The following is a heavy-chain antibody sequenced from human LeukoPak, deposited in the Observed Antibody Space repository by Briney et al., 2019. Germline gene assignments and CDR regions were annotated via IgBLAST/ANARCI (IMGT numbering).Heavy chain of an antibody. Sequence: PSETLSLTCTVPGGSISSSSYYWGWIRQPPGKGLEWIGSIYYSGSTYYNPSLKSRVTISVDTSKNQFSLKLSSVTAADTAVYYCARGATYYSGSASYYQAYWDQGTLVTVSS. J-gene: IGHJ4*02. V-gene: IGHV4-39*01. D-gene: IGHD3-10*01. CDR3: ARGATYYSGSASYYQAY. CDR1: GGSISSSSYY. CDR2: IYYSGST.